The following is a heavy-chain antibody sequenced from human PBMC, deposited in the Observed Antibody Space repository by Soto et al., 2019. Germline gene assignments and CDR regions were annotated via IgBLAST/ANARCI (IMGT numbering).Heavy chain of an antibody. J-gene: IGHJ5*02. CDR3: ARGPEYYDILTGYHNWFDP. Sequence: GGSLRLSCAASGFTVSSNYMSWVRQAPGKGLEWVSVIYSGGSTYYADSVEGRFTISRDNSKNTLYLQMNSLRAEDTAVFYCARGPEYYDILTGYHNWFDPWGQGTLVTVSS. D-gene: IGHD3-9*01. CDR2: IYSGGST. CDR1: GFTVSSNY. V-gene: IGHV3-66*01.